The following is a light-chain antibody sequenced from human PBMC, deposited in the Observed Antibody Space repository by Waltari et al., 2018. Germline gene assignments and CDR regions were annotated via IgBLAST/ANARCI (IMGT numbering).Light chain of an antibody. CDR1: QSISRF. Sequence: DIFLTQSPGTLSLSPGEGATLSCRASQSISRFLAWYQQKPGQAPRLLIYDASTRATGIPDRFSGSGSWTDFSLTISRLEPEDFAVSYCQKYGTLPATFGQGTKVEIK. V-gene: IGKV3-20*01. J-gene: IGKJ1*01. CDR3: QKYGTLPAT. CDR2: DAS.